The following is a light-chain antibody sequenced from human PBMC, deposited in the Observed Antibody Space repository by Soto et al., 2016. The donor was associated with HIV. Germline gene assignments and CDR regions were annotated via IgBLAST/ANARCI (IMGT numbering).Light chain of an antibody. V-gene: IGLV3-25*03. CDR1: ALSKQY. Sequence: SYELTQPPSVSVSPGQTARITCSGDALSKQYAYWYPQKPGQAPVLVIYKDSERPSGIPERFSGSSSGTTVTLTISGVQAEDEADYYCQSADSSDTWVFGGGTKLTVL. CDR3: QSADSSDTWV. J-gene: IGLJ3*02. CDR2: KDS.